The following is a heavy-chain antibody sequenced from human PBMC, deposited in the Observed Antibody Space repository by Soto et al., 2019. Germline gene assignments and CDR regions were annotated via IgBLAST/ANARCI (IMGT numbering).Heavy chain of an antibody. Sequence: SETLSLTCTVSGGSISSYYWSWIRQPPGKGLEWIGYIYYSGSTNYNPSLKSRVTISVDTSKNQFSLKLSSVTAADTAVYYCAGTGSDTGSPLNYWGQGTLVTVSS. D-gene: IGHD3-10*01. CDR2: IYYSGST. V-gene: IGHV4-59*08. CDR1: GGSISSYY. CDR3: AGTGSDTGSPLNY. J-gene: IGHJ4*02.